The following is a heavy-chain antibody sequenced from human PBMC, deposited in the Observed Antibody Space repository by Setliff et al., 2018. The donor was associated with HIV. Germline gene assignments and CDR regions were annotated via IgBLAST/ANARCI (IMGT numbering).Heavy chain of an antibody. Sequence: ASVKVSCKTSGYTFTGYYVQWVRQAPGQGPEWMGWINPNSGDTNYAQKFQGRVTMTRDTSISTAYMELSSLRAEDTAAYYCAKDSSSSYYYYYLDVWGKGTTVTVSS. CDR3: AKDSSSSYYYYYLDV. V-gene: IGHV1-2*02. CDR1: GYTFTGYY. J-gene: IGHJ6*03. CDR2: INPNSGDT. D-gene: IGHD6-6*01.